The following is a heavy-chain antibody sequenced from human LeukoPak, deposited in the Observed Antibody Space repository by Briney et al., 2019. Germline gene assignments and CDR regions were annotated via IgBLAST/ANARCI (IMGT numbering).Heavy chain of an antibody. CDR2: INPNSGGT. V-gene: IGHV1-2*02. Sequence: ASVKASCKASGYTFTGYYMHWVRQAPGQGLEWMGWINPNSGGTNYAQKFQGRVTMTRDTSISTAYMELSRLRSDDTAVYYCARKRIAAAGLNFDYWGQGTLVTVSS. J-gene: IGHJ4*02. CDR1: GYTFTGYY. D-gene: IGHD6-13*01. CDR3: ARKRIAAAGLNFDY.